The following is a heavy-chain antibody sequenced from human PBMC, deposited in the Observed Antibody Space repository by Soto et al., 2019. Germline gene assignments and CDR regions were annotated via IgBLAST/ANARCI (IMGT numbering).Heavy chain of an antibody. J-gene: IGHJ4*02. CDR1: GYTFKNYG. D-gene: IGHD6-19*01. CDR2: ITTYNGNR. Sequence: QVQLVQSGPEVKNPGASVKVSCKASGYTFKNYGIKWVRQAPGQGLEWVGWITTYNGNRYSAEKFQGRATMTTDTSTSTTYMELKRLTSDDTGVYYCARDAQPKGVAADGASDYWGQGTLVTVSS. V-gene: IGHV1-18*01. CDR3: ARDAQPKGVAADGASDY.